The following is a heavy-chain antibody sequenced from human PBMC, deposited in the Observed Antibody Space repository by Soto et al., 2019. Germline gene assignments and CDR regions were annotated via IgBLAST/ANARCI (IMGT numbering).Heavy chain of an antibody. Sequence: QVQLQESGPGLVEPSQTLSLTCTVSGGSISSGDYYWSWIRQPPGKGLEWIGYIYYSGSTYYSPSLDSRVSISVDTSKNQFSLKLTSVTAADTAVYFCARMAVLSMQFDYWGQGTLVTVSS. CDR3: ARMAVLSMQFDY. CDR2: IYYSGST. V-gene: IGHV4-30-4*01. D-gene: IGHD3-16*02. J-gene: IGHJ4*02. CDR1: GGSISSGDYY.